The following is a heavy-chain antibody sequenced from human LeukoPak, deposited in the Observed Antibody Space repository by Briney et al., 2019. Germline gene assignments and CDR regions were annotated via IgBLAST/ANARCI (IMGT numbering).Heavy chain of an antibody. CDR2: ISSSSSTI. Sequence: PGGSLRLSCAASGFTFSRFNMNWVRQAPGKGLEWVSYISSSSSTIYYADSVKGRFTISRDNAKNSLYLQMNSLRDDDTALYYCARDLRGDYWGQGTPVTVSS. CDR3: ARDLRGDY. J-gene: IGHJ4*02. CDR1: GFTFSRFN. V-gene: IGHV3-48*02.